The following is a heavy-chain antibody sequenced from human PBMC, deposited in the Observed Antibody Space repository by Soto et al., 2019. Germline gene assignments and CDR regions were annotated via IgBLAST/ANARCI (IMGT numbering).Heavy chain of an antibody. Sequence: PGGSLRLSCAASGFTFSSYAMSWVRQAPGKGLEWVSAISGSGGSTYYAESVKGRFTISRDNSKSTLYLQMSSLRAEDTAVYYCAKGDGDYVFNYYYMDVWGKGTTVTVSS. J-gene: IGHJ6*03. CDR1: GFTFSSYA. D-gene: IGHD4-17*01. CDR2: ISGSGGST. V-gene: IGHV3-23*01. CDR3: AKGDGDYVFNYYYMDV.